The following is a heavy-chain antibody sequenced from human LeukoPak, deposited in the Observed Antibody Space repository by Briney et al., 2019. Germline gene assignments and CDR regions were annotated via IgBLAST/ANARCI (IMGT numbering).Heavy chain of an antibody. CDR2: INPSGGST. CDR1: GYTFTSYY. V-gene: IGHV1-46*01. CDR3: ARVPYGEGHAFAI. J-gene: IGHJ3*02. D-gene: IGHD4-17*01. Sequence: ASVKVSCKASGYTFTSYYMHWVRHAPGQGLEWMGVINPSGGSTSYAQKVQGRVTMTRDTSTSTVYMELRRLRSWDTAVYYCARVPYGEGHAFAIWGQGTMVTVSS.